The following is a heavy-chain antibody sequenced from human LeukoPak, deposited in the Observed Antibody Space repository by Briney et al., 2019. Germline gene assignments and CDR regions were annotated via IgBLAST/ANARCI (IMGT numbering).Heavy chain of an antibody. D-gene: IGHD3-22*01. J-gene: IGHJ4*02. CDR3: SRGDSTGFVDF. V-gene: IGHV1-46*01. CDR1: GYTFTSYY. Sequence: ASVKVSCKASGYTFTSYYIYWVRQAPGQGFQWMGIFNPSGAGTRYAQEFQGRVTMTKDMSTTTVYMGLSSLRSDDTAIYYCSRGDSTGFVDFWGQGTLVTVSS. CDR2: FNPSGAGT.